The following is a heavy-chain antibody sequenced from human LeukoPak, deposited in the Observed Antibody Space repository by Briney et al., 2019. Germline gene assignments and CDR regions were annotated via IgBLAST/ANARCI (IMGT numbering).Heavy chain of an antibody. Sequence: PGGSLRLSCVASGFTFRSYWMSWVRQAPGKGLEWVAHIKQEGNDKYYVDSVEGRFTVSRDNAKNSLYLQMNSLRAEDTAVYYCATHPGDSWFGYLQLWGQGTLVTVSS. CDR2: IKQEGNDK. D-gene: IGHD3-10*01. J-gene: IGHJ4*02. CDR1: GFTFRSYW. V-gene: IGHV3-7*01. CDR3: ATHPGDSWFGYLQL.